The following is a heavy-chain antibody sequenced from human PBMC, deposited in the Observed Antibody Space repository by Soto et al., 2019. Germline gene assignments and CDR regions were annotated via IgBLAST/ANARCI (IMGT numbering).Heavy chain of an antibody. V-gene: IGHV1-3*01. J-gene: IGHJ4*02. CDR3: ARAVAVPADFDY. CDR2: INAGNGNT. Sequence: ASVKVSCQTSGSTFTSYAMHWVRQAPGQRLEWMGWINAGNGNTKYSQKFQGRVTITRDTSASTAYMELSSLRSEDTAVYYCARAVAVPADFDYWGQGTLVTVSS. D-gene: IGHD6-19*01. CDR1: GSTFTSYA.